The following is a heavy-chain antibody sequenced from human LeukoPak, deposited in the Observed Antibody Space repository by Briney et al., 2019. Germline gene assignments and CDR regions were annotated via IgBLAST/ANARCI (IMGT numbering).Heavy chain of an antibody. D-gene: IGHD5-18*01. J-gene: IGHJ4*02. CDR3: ARDKGGRGYSYGLYYFDY. CDR2: ISHSGSNK. CDR1: GFTFSTYA. Sequence: QPGGSLRLSCAASGFTFSTYAIHWVRQAPGKGLEWVAVISHSGSNKNYADSVKGRFTISRDNSKNTLYLQMNSLRAEDTAVYYCARDKGGRGYSYGLYYFDYWGQGTLVTVSS. V-gene: IGHV3-30-3*01.